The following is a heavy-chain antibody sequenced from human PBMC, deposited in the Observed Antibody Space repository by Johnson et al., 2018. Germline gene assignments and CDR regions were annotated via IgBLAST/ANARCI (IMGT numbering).Heavy chain of an antibody. CDR3: TRLTPGSWGQRDD. D-gene: IGHD1-26*01. V-gene: IGHV3-21*03. J-gene: IGHJ4*02. Sequence: EVQLLESGGGLVKPGGSLRLSCAASGFTFSSYSMNWVRQAPGKGLEWVSSISSSSRYIYYADSVKGRSTISRDNAKTSLYRQMNSLKTEDTAVYYCTRLTPGSWGQRDDWGQRTLVTVS. CDR2: ISSSSRYI. CDR1: GFTFSSYS.